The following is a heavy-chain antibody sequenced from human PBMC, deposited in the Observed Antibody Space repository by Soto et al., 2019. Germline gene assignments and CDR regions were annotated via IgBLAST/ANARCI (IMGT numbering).Heavy chain of an antibody. CDR2: ISNSGGKT. CDR3: SKDPRSNGYFGL. J-gene: IGHJ2*01. Sequence: EVQLLESGGGLVQPGGSLRLSCAASGFTFSNYAMSWVRQAPGKGLEWVSAISNSGGKTYYADSVKGRFTISRDNSKNTLYLQMNSLSAEDTAVYHCSKDPRSNGYFGLWGRGTLVTVSS. CDR1: GFTFSNYA. V-gene: IGHV3-23*01. D-gene: IGHD3-16*01.